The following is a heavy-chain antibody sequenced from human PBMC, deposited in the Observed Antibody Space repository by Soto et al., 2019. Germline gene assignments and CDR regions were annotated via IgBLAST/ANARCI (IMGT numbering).Heavy chain of an antibody. J-gene: IGHJ6*02. D-gene: IGHD4-17*01. V-gene: IGHV1-69*13. CDR2: IIPIFGTA. CDR1: GGTFSSYA. CDR3: ASGGATVTTSYYYYGMDV. Sequence: PSVKVSCKASGGTFSSYAISWVRQAPGQGLEWMGGIIPIFGTANYAQKFQGRVTITADESTSTAYMELSSLRSEDTAVYYCASGGATVTTSYYYYGMDVWGQGTTVTVSS.